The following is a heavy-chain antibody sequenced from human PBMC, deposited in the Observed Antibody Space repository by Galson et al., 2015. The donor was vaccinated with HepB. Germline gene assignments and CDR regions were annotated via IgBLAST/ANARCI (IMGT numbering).Heavy chain of an antibody. CDR2: ISGSGGST. V-gene: IGHV3-23*01. Sequence: LRLSCAASGFTFSSYAMSWVRQAPGKGLEWVSAISGSGGSTYYADSVKGRFTISRDNSKNTLYLQMNSLRAEDTAVYYCAKDPGDYGDLDYWGQGTLVTVSS. D-gene: IGHD4-17*01. J-gene: IGHJ4*02. CDR1: GFTFSSYA. CDR3: AKDPGDYGDLDY.